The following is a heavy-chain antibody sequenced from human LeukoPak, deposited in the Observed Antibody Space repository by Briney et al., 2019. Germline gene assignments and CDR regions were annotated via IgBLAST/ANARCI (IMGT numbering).Heavy chain of an antibody. V-gene: IGHV5-51*01. J-gene: IGHJ4*02. CDR1: GYIFAGSW. D-gene: IGHD1-26*01. CDR2: IYPGNSDT. Sequence: GESLKISCEGSGYIFAGSWIAWVRQMPGKGLEWMGIIYPGNSDTRYSPSFQGQVTISADKSISTAYLQWSSLKASDTAMYYCARFSVGGTYYPNYWGQGTLVSVSS. CDR3: ARFSVGGTYYPNY.